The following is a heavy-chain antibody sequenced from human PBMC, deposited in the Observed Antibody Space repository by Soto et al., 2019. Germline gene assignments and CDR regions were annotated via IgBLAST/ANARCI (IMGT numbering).Heavy chain of an antibody. D-gene: IGHD6-19*01. CDR1: GFTFSNAW. V-gene: IGHV3-15*01. CDR3: TTVFVITGPSRLVNY. J-gene: IGHJ4*02. Sequence: GGSLRLSCAASGFTFSNAWMSWVRQAPGKGLEWVGRIKSKTDGGTTDYAAPVKGRFTISRDDSKNTLYLQMNSLKTEDTAVYYCTTVFVITGPSRLVNYWGQGTLVTVSS. CDR2: IKSKTDGGTT.